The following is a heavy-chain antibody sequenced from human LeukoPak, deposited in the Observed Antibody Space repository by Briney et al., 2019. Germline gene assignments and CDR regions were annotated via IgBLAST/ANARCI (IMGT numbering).Heavy chain of an antibody. D-gene: IGHD2-2*03. CDR3: ARDLGYCSSTSCYRNWFDP. CDR2: ISAYNGST. V-gene: IGHV1-18*01. J-gene: IGHJ5*02. Sequence: ASVKVSCKASGYTFTSYGISWVRQAPGQGLEWMGWISAYNGSTNHAQKLQGRVTMTTDTSTSTAYMELRSLRSDDTAVYYCARDLGYCSSTSCYRNWFDPWGQGTLVTVSS. CDR1: GYTFTSYG.